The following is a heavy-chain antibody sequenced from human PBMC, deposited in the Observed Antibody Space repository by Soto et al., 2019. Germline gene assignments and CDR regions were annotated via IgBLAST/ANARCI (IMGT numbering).Heavy chain of an antibody. J-gene: IGHJ6*02. CDR1: GDSVSSGNYY. V-gene: IGHV4-31*11. Sequence: TLSLTCAVSGDSVSSGNYYWNWIRQRPGEGLEWIGYTFSSGSTYHNPSLESRLTISMDTSKNQFSLKLSSVTAADTAVYYCARDRGFGMDVWGQETTVTVSS. CDR3: ARDRGFGMDV. CDR2: TFSSGST.